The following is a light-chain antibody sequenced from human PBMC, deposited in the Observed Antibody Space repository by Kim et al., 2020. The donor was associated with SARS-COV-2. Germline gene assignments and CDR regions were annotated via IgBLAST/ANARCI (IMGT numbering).Light chain of an antibody. J-gene: IGKJ5*01. Sequence: LSPGERVTLSCTASQTVSTSLAWFQPKSGQAPRLLIYDASNRATGIPARFSGSGSGTDFTLTISRLEPEDFAVYYCQQGDNWPITFGQGTRLEIK. CDR3: QQGDNWPIT. V-gene: IGKV3-11*01. CDR1: QTVSTS. CDR2: DAS.